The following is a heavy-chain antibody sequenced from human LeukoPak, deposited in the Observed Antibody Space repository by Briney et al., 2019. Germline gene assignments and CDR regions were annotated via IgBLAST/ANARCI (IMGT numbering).Heavy chain of an antibody. CDR1: GFTFSSYW. Sequence: GGSLRLSCAASGFTFSSYWMSWVRQAPGKGLEWVANIKQDGSEKYYVDSVKGRFTISRDNAKNSLYLQMNSLRAEDTAVYCCARQTGIAAAGTWGYYMDVWGKGTTVTVSS. D-gene: IGHD6-13*01. CDR3: ARQTGIAAAGTWGYYMDV. J-gene: IGHJ6*03. CDR2: IKQDGSEK. V-gene: IGHV3-7*01.